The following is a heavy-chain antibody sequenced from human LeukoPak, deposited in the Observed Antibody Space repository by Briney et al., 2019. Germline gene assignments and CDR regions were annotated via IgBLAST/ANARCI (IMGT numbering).Heavy chain of an antibody. CDR3: AKTISRRLNLEGGPFDY. V-gene: IGHV3-23*01. D-gene: IGHD1-14*01. Sequence: PGGSLRLSCAASGFTFSSYAMSWVRQAPGKGLEWVSAISGSGGSTYYADSVKGRFTISRDNSKNTLYLQMNSLRAEDTAVYYCAKTISRRLNLEGGPFDYWGQGTLVTVSS. J-gene: IGHJ4*02. CDR1: GFTFSSYA. CDR2: ISGSGGST.